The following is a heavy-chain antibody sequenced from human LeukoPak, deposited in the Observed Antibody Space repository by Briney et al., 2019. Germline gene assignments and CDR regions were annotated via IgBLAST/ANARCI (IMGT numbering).Heavy chain of an antibody. Sequence: SETLSPTCAVSGGSLSSYYWSWIRQPPGKGLEWIGYIYYSGSTNYNPSLKSRVTISVDTSKNQFSLKLSSVTAADTAVDYCARDASYIVGASGAFDIWGQGTMVTVSS. CDR2: IYYSGST. CDR3: ARDASYIVGASGAFDI. D-gene: IGHD1-26*01. J-gene: IGHJ3*02. V-gene: IGHV4-59*01. CDR1: GGSLSSYY.